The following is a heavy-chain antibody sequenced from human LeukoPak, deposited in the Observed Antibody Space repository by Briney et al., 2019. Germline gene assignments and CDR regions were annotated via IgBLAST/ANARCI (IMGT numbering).Heavy chain of an antibody. CDR3: AREVVPAGTPVYMDV. CDR2: MNPNSGNT. D-gene: IGHD2-2*01. CDR1: RYTFTSYD. J-gene: IGHJ6*03. V-gene: IGHV1-8*02. Sequence: GASVKVSCKASRYTFTSYDINWVRQATGQGLEWMGWMNPNSGNTGYAQKFQGRVTMTRNTSISTAYMELSSLRSEDTAVYYCAREVVPAGTPVYMDVWGKGTTVTVSS.